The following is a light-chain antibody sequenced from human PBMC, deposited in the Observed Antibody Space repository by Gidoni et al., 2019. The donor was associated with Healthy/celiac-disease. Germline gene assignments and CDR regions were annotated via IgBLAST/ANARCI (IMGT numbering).Light chain of an antibody. V-gene: IGLV3-1*01. CDR1: KLGDKY. Sequence: SYELTQPPSVSVSPGQTASITCSGAKLGDKYACWYQQKPGHSPVLVIYQDSKRPSGIPERFSGSNSGNTATLTISGTQAMDEADYYCQAWDSSTGVFGGGTKLTVL. CDR3: QAWDSSTGV. J-gene: IGLJ3*02. CDR2: QDS.